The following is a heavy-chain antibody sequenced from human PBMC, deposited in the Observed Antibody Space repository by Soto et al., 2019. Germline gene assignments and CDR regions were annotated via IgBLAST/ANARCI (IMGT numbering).Heavy chain of an antibody. CDR2: IYSGGDT. CDR3: TRAGSDPGNFYISNYYAMDV. V-gene: IGHV3-53*01. Sequence: GGSLSLSCAASGFSVSSDYMSWVRQAPGKGLEWVSLIYSGGDTYYADSVQGRFTISRDISSNTIYLHITSLRADDTAIYYCTRAGSDPGNFYISNYYAMDVWGRGTTVTVSS. CDR1: GFSVSSDY. D-gene: IGHD3-10*01. J-gene: IGHJ6*02.